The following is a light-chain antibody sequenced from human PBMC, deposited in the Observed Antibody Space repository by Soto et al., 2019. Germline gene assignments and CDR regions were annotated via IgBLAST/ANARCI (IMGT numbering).Light chain of an antibody. Sequence: EIVLTQSPDTLSLSPGERATLSCRASQGIGSTLAWYQHKPGQTPRLLIYDTSTRATGVPARFSGSRSGTEFTLTINSLQSEDFAVYYCQRYNNWPRTFGQGTKVDIK. V-gene: IGKV3-15*01. CDR1: QGIGST. J-gene: IGKJ1*01. CDR2: DTS. CDR3: QRYNNWPRT.